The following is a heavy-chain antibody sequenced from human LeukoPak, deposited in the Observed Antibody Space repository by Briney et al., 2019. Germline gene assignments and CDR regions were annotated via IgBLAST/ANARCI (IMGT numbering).Heavy chain of an antibody. Sequence: GGSLRLSCAASGFIFSSYAMHWVRQAPGKGLEWVSSISSSSSYIYYADSVKGRFTISRDNAKNSLYLQMNSLRAEDTAVYYCARVDIVVVVAAYSGAFDIWGQGTMVTVSS. V-gene: IGHV3-21*01. CDR2: ISSSSSYI. J-gene: IGHJ3*02. CDR1: GFIFSSYA. D-gene: IGHD2-15*01. CDR3: ARVDIVVVVAAYSGAFDI.